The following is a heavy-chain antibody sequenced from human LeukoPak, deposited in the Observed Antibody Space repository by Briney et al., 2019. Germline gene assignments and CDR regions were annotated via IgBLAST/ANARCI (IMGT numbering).Heavy chain of an antibody. CDR2: IYTSGST. CDR1: GGSISSYY. D-gene: IGHD2-2*01. J-gene: IGHJ6*02. CDR3: AREDIVVVPAAMRADYYYYGMDV. V-gene: IGHV4-4*07. Sequence: KPSETLSLTCTVSGGSISSYYWSWIRQPAGKGLEWIGRIYTSGSTNYNPSLKSRVTMSVDTSKNQFSLKLSSVTAADTAVYYCAREDIVVVPAAMRADYYYYGMDVWGQGTTVTVPS.